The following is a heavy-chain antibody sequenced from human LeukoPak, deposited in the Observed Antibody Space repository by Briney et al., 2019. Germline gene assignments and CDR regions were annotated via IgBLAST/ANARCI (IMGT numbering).Heavy chain of an antibody. J-gene: IGHJ4*02. CDR1: GGSVRSGRYY. V-gene: IGHV4-61*01. CDR2: IYYSGST. Sequence: SETLSLTCAVSGGSVRSGRYYWSWIRQPPGKGLECIGYIYYSGSTNYNPSLKSRVTISVDTSKNQFSLKLRSVTSVYTSVYYCAREDYGDFVVDYWGQGTLVTVSS. CDR3: AREDYGDFVVDY. D-gene: IGHD4-17*01.